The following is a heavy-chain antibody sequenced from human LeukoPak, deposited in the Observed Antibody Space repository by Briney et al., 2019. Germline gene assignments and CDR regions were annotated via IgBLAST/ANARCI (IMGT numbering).Heavy chain of an antibody. CDR1: GFTFSTYW. J-gene: IGHJ4*02. Sequence: GGSLRLSCATSGFTFSTYWMSWVRQAPGEGLGWVAIIKQDGSEKYYVDSVKGRFTISRDNAKNSLYLQMNSLRAEDTAVYYCANGDGFDYWGQGTLVTVSS. D-gene: IGHD5-24*01. CDR3: ANGDGFDY. V-gene: IGHV3-7*01. CDR2: IKQDGSEK.